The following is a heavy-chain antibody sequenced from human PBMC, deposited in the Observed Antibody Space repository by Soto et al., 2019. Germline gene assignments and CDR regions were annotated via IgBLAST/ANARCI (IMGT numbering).Heavy chain of an antibody. CDR2: ISSSSSTI. D-gene: IGHD1-26*01. CDR3: ARDKGATQPGDAFDI. J-gene: IGHJ3*02. CDR1: GFTFSSYS. V-gene: IGHV3-48*01. Sequence: GGSLRLSCAASGFTFSSYSMNWVRQAPGKGLEWVSYISSSSSTIYYADSVKGRFTISRDNAKNSLYLQMNSLRAEDTAVYYCARDKGATQPGDAFDIWGQGTMVTFSS.